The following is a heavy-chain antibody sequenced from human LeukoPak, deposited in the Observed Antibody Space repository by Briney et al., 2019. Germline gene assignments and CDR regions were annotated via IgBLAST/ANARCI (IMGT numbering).Heavy chain of an antibody. CDR1: GYTFTSYY. J-gene: IGHJ4*02. Sequence: GASVKVSCKASGYTFTSYYMHWVRQAPGQGLEWMGIINPSGGSTSYAQKFQGRVTVTRDTSTSTVYMELSSLRSEDTAVYYCARARAFLTMIAPNDYWGQGTLVTVSS. CDR3: ARARAFLTMIAPNDY. V-gene: IGHV1-46*01. CDR2: INPSGGST. D-gene: IGHD3-22*01.